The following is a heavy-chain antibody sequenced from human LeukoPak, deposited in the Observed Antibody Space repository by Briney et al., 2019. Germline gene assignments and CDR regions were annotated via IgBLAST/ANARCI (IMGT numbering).Heavy chain of an antibody. CDR3: ARKSIAGRASHFDY. Sequence: ASVKVSCKASGYIFNSYFLHWVRHTPGQGLEGMGIINPDDGTTTYAQNFQGRVTMTRDMSTTTLYIELSSLRSEDTAIYYCARKSIAGRASHFDYWGQGTLITVSS. CDR2: INPDDGTT. CDR1: GYIFNSYF. V-gene: IGHV1-46*02. J-gene: IGHJ4*02. D-gene: IGHD6-6*01.